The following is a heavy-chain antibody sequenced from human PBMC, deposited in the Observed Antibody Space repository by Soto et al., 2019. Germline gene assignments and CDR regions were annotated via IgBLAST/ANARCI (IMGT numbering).Heavy chain of an antibody. CDR1: GFTFSSYG. Sequence: GGSLRLSCAASGFTFSSYGMHWVRQAPGKGLEWVAVIWYDGSNKYYADSVKGRFTISRDNSKNTLYLQMNSLRAEDTAVYYCARVSSGYYWGIVWYFDLWGRGTLVTVSS. J-gene: IGHJ2*01. CDR3: ARVSSGYYWGIVWYFDL. CDR2: IWYDGSNK. V-gene: IGHV3-33*01. D-gene: IGHD3-22*01.